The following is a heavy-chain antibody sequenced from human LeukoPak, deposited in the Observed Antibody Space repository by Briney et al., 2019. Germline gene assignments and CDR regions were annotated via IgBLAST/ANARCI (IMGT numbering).Heavy chain of an antibody. Sequence: GGSLRLSCAASGFTFSNYWMTWVRQAPGKGLEWVANIKEDGSQKYYVDSVKGRFTISRENAENSLYLQMHSLRAEDTAVYYCARDRGEWELLPLDYWGQGTLVTVSS. CDR2: IKEDGSQK. D-gene: IGHD1-26*01. CDR3: ARDRGEWELLPLDY. CDR1: GFTFSNYW. J-gene: IGHJ4*02. V-gene: IGHV3-7*01.